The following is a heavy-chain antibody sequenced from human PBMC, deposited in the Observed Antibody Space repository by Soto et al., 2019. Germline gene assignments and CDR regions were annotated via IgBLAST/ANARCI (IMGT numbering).Heavy chain of an antibody. D-gene: IGHD6-13*01. J-gene: IGHJ4*02. CDR3: ARLRLGDGSNWRPFDC. CDR1: GGSISSSNW. CDR2: IYYNGKT. Sequence: SETLSLTCAVSGGSISSSNWWSWVRQPPGKGLEWIGEIYYNGKTNYNPSLKSRVTISLDTSKNQFSLKLSSATAADTAVYYCARLRLGDGSNWRPFDCWGQGTLVTVSS. V-gene: IGHV4-4*02.